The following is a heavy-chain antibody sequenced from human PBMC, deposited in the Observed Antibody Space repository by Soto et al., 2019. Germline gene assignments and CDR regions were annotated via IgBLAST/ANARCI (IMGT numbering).Heavy chain of an antibody. D-gene: IGHD6-19*01. CDR1: GYTFTSYG. V-gene: IGHV1-18*01. J-gene: IGHJ6*03. Sequence: ASVKVSCKASGYTFTSYGISWVRQAPGQGLEWMGWISAYNGNTNYAQKLQGRVTMTTDTSTSTAYMELRSLRSDDTAVYYCARDESGYSSGWYTQYYYYYYMDVWGKGTTVTVSS. CDR3: ARDESGYSSGWYTQYYYYYYMDV. CDR2: ISAYNGNT.